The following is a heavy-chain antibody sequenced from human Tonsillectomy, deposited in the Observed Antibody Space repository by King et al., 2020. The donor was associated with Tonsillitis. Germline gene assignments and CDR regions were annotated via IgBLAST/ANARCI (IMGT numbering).Heavy chain of an antibody. CDR3: TTAVSEWDLSVDY. CDR2: IKSKTDGGTT. V-gene: IGHV3-15*01. CDR1: GFTFSNAW. D-gene: IGHD1-26*01. Sequence: VQLVESGGGLVKPGGSLRLSCAASGFTFSNAWMSWVRQAPGKGLEWVGRIKSKTDGGTTDYAAPVKGRFTISRDDSKNTLFLQVNSLKTEDTAVYYCTTAVSEWDLSVDYWGQGTLVTVSS. J-gene: IGHJ4*02.